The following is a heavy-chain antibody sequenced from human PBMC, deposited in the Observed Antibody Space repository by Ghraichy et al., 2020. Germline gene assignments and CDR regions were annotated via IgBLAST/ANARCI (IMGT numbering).Heavy chain of an antibody. Sequence: GGSLRLSCAASGFTFSSYAMSWVRQAPGKGLEWVSAISNSGGSTYYADSVKGRFTISRDKSKNTLYLQMNSLRDEDTAVYYCAKGVGSGYYRGLDYWGQGTMVTVSS. D-gene: IGHD3-3*01. CDR2: ISNSGGST. V-gene: IGHV3-23*01. J-gene: IGHJ4*02. CDR1: GFTFSSYA. CDR3: AKGVGSGYYRGLDY.